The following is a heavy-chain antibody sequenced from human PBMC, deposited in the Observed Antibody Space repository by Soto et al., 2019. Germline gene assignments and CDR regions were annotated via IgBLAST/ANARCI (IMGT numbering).Heavy chain of an antibody. J-gene: IGHJ3*02. CDR1: GFTFSSYG. Sequence: PGGSLRLSCAASGFTFSSYGMHWVRQAPGKGLEWVAVISYDGSNKYYADSVKGRFTISRDNSKNTLYLQMNSLRAEDTAVYYCAKDPAMVPSNDAFDIWGQGTMVTVSS. V-gene: IGHV3-30*18. CDR3: AKDPAMVPSNDAFDI. D-gene: IGHD5-18*01. CDR2: ISYDGSNK.